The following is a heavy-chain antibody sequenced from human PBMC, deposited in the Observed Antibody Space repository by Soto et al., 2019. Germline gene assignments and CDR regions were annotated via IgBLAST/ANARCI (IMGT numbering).Heavy chain of an antibody. J-gene: IGHJ6*02. V-gene: IGHV6-1*01. Sequence: SQTLSLTCAISGDSVSLNSAAWNWIRQSPSRGLEWLGRTYYRSKWYNDYAVSVKSRITINPDTSKNQFSLQLNSVTPEDTAVYYCASEAYDFWSGYYNYYYYYGMDVWGQGTTVTVSS. CDR3: ASEAYDFWSGYYNYYYYYGMDV. CDR1: GDSVSLNSAA. CDR2: TYYRSKWYN. D-gene: IGHD3-3*01.